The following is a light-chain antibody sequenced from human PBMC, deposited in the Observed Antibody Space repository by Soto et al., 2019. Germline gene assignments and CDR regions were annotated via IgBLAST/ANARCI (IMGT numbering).Light chain of an antibody. Sequence: SVLTQPPSASGTVGQRVTISCSGSNSNIGIKPVKWYQQVPGSAPKSLIYRNDQRPSGVPDRFSGSKSGTSASLAISGLQPEDEADYYCATWDNSLNGVVFGGGTKLTVL. CDR2: RND. V-gene: IGLV1-44*01. CDR3: ATWDNSLNGVV. CDR1: NSNIGIKP. J-gene: IGLJ2*01.